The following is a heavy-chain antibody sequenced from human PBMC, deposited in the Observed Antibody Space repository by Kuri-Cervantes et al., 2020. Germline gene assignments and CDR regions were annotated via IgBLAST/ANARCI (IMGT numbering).Heavy chain of an antibody. J-gene: IGHJ6*03. D-gene: IGHD3-10*01. Sequence: SETLSLTCTVSGGSISSGDYYWSWIRQPPGKGLEWIGYIYYSGSTYYNPSLKSRVTISVDTSKNQFSLKLSSVTAADTAVYYCARGRLNYYYGSGSRTLYYMDVWGKGTTVTVSS. CDR1: GGSISSGDYY. V-gene: IGHV4-30-4*01. CDR3: ARGRLNYYYGSGSRTLYYMDV. CDR2: IYYSGST.